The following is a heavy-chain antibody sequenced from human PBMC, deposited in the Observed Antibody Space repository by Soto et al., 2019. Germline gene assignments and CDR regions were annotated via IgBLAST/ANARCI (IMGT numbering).Heavy chain of an antibody. Sequence: QLQLQGSGPGLVKPSETLSLTCTVSGGSISSSTYYWGWIRQPPGKGLEWIGTIYYSGGAYYNPSLKSRVTISADTSKDQFSLKLSSVTAADTAVYYCASLPLRITCGGACYRSYFDYWGQGTLVTVSS. CDR1: GGSISSSTYY. D-gene: IGHD2-21*02. CDR3: ASLPLRITCGGACYRSYFDY. CDR2: IYYSGGA. V-gene: IGHV4-39*01. J-gene: IGHJ4*02.